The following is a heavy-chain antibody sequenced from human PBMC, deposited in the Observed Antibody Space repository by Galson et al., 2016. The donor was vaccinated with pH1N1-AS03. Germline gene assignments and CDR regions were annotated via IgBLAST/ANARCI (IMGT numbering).Heavy chain of an antibody. CDR3: ARDFGSGHYMNYYNYGMDI. CDR2: IFYSGGT. D-gene: IGHD3-10*01. Sequence: TLSLTCTVSGGSISSGYHYWSWFRHHPGKGLEWIGYIFYSGGTYYNPSLKSRSATSLDTSKNQFSLTLNSVTAADTAVYFCARDFGSGHYMNYYNYGMDIWGQGTTVTVSS. CDR1: GGSISSGYHY. J-gene: IGHJ6*02. V-gene: IGHV4-31*03.